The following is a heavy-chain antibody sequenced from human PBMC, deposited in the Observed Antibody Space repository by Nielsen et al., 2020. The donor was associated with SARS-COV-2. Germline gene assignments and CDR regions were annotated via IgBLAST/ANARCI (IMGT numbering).Heavy chain of an antibody. D-gene: IGHD5-18*01. CDR2: IGTAGDT. CDR3: AGGYSYADPFDY. CDR1: GFTFSSYD. Sequence: GESLKISCAASGFTFSSYDMHWVRQATGKGLEWVSAIGTAGDTYYPGSVKGRFTISRENAKNSLYLQMNSLRAGDTAVYYCAGGYSYADPFDYWGQGTLVTVSS. J-gene: IGHJ4*02. V-gene: IGHV3-13*04.